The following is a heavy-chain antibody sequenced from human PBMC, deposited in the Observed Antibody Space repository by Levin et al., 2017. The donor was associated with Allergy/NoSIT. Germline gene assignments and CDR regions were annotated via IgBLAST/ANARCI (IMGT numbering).Heavy chain of an antibody. J-gene: IGHJ6*02. CDR1: GGSFSGYY. V-gene: IGHV4-34*01. CDR3: ARVVPAAQYYYGMDV. D-gene: IGHD2-2*01. CDR2: INHSGST. Sequence: RSQTLSLTCAVYGGSFSGYYWSWIRQPPGKGLEWIGEINHSGSTNYNPSLKSRVTISVDTSKNQFSLKLSSVTAADTAVYYCARVVPAAQYYYGMDVWGQGTTVTVSS.